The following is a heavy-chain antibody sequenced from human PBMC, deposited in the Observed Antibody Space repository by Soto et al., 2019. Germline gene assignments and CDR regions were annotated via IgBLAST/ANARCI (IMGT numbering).Heavy chain of an antibody. CDR2: IIPIFGTA. CDR3: ARGGYSYGYESDAFDI. CDR1: GGTFSSYA. V-gene: IGHV1-69*06. D-gene: IGHD5-18*01. Sequence: QVQLVQSGAEVKKPGSSVKVSCKASGGTFSSYAISWVRQAPGQGLEWMGGIIPIFGTANYAQKFQGRGTITADKSTSTANMELSSLRSEDTAVYYCARGGYSYGYESDAFDIWGQGTMVTVSS. J-gene: IGHJ3*02.